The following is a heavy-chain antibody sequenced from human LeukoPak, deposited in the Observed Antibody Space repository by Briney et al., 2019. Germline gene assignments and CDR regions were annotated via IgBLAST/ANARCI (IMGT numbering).Heavy chain of an antibody. CDR2: IRFDGTNS. CDR3: ARDAYHSGDLDQ. J-gene: IGHJ4*02. V-gene: IGHV3-30*02. Sequence: GGSLRLSCAASGFTSSNYIMHWVRQAPGKGLEWVSFIRFDGTNSHYVDSVKGRFTISRDNANNMLYLQMNSLNFEDTAVYYCARDAYHSGDLDQWGEGTLVIVSS. CDR1: GFTSSNYI. D-gene: IGHD7-27*01.